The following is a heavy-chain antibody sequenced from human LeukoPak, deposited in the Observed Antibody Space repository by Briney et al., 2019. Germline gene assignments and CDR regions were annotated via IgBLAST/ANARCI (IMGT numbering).Heavy chain of an antibody. V-gene: IGHV4-38-2*02. CDR2: IYHSGTT. CDR3: ARYSYGYSYFDY. Sequence: SQTLSLTCTVSGDSISSGNYYWGWIRRPPGKGLEWIGSIYHSGTTYYNPSLKSRVTISIDTSKNQFSLRLTSVTAADTAVYYCARYSYGYSYFDYWGQGTLVTVAS. CDR1: GDSISSGNYY. J-gene: IGHJ4*02. D-gene: IGHD5-18*01.